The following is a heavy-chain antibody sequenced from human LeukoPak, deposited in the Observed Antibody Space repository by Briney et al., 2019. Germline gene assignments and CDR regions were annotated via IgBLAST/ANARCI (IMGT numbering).Heavy chain of an antibody. CDR2: IRYDGSNK. J-gene: IGHJ4*02. CDR3: AKDGSVTMIVVVITYFDY. D-gene: IGHD3-22*01. Sequence: GGSLRLSCAASGFTFSSYGMHWVRQAPGKGLEWVAFIRYDGSNKYYADSVKGRFTISRDNSKNTRYLRMNSLRAEDTAVYYCAKDGSVTMIVVVITYFDYWGQGTLVTVSS. V-gene: IGHV3-30*02. CDR1: GFTFSSYG.